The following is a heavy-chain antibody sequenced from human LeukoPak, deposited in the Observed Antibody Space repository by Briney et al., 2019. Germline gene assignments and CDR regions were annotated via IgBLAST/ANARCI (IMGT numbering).Heavy chain of an antibody. J-gene: IGHJ4*02. CDR2: INPNSGDT. CDR3: ARGGSTDSIHSCGGNCYFLDY. Sequence: ASVKVSCKASGYTFTGYYMHWARQAPGQGLEWMGWINPNSGDTNFAQKFQGRVIMTRDTSISTAYMELSRLGSDDTAVYYCARGGSTDSIHSCGGNCYFLDYWGQGTLVTVSS. CDR1: GYTFTGYY. V-gene: IGHV1-2*02. D-gene: IGHD2-21*02.